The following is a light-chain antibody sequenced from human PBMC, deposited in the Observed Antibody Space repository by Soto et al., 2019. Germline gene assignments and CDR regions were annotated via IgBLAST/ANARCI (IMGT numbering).Light chain of an antibody. V-gene: IGLV1-51*02. CDR1: SSNIGNNY. CDR3: GTWDSSLSAVV. Sequence: QPVLTQPPSVSAAPGQKVTIPCSGSSSNIGNNYVSWYQQLPGTAPKLLIYENNKRPSGIPDRFSGSKSGTSATLGITGLQTGDEADYYCGTWDSSLSAVVFGGGTKLTVL. J-gene: IGLJ2*01. CDR2: ENN.